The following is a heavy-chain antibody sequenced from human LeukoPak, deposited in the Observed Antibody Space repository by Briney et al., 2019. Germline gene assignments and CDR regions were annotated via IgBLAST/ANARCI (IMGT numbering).Heavy chain of an antibody. J-gene: IGHJ4*02. Sequence: GGSLRLSCAASGFAVSSNYMSWVRQAPGKGLEWVSVVYSGGSTHYADSVKGRFTISRDNSKNTLYLHMNSLRAEDTAVYYCATADSGSYYPGFDYWGQGTLVTVSS. CDR1: GFAVSSNY. D-gene: IGHD1-26*01. CDR3: ATADSGSYYPGFDY. V-gene: IGHV3-66*01. CDR2: VYSGGST.